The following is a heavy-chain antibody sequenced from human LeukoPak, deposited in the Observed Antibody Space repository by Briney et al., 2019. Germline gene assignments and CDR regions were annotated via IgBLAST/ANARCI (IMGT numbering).Heavy chain of an antibody. CDR3: AKDASGSYCPDY. V-gene: IGHV3-23*01. J-gene: IGHJ4*02. CDR2: ISGSGANT. CDR1: GFTFSVYA. Sequence: GGSLRLSCAASGFTFSVYAMSWVREAPGKGLEWVSGISGSGANTHYADSVKGRFTISRDSSKNTLYLQMNSLRAEDTATYYCAKDASGSYCPDYWGQGTLVTVSS. D-gene: IGHD1-26*01.